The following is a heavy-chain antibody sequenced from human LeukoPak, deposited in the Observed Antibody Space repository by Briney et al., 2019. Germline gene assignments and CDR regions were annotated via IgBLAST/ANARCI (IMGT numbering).Heavy chain of an antibody. CDR3: ARELGSGWNIHLDY. V-gene: IGHV1-69*04. Sequence: GASVTVSCTASGGTFSIYAISWVRQAPGQGLEWMGRIIPILGIANYAQKFQGRVTITADKSTSTAYMELSSLRSEDTAVYYCARELGSGWNIHLDYWGQGTLVTVSS. CDR2: IIPILGIA. CDR1: GGTFSIYA. J-gene: IGHJ4*02. D-gene: IGHD6-19*01.